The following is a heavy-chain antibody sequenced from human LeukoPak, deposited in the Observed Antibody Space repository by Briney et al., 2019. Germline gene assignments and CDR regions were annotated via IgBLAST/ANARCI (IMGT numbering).Heavy chain of an antibody. CDR2: IHYSGST. D-gene: IGHD3-3*01. CDR1: GGSISSDY. CDR3: ARGREWFYYYYGMDV. J-gene: IGHJ6*02. V-gene: IGHV4-59*12. Sequence: SETLSLTCTVSGGSISSDYLNWIRQPPGKGLEWIGYIHYSGSTDYNPSLKSRVTMSVDTSKNQFSLKLSTVTAADTAVYYCARGREWFYYYYGMDVWGQGTTVTVSS.